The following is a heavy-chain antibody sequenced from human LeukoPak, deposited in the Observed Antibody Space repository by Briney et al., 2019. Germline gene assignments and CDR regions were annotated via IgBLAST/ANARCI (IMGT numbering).Heavy chain of an antibody. CDR1: GGSFSGYY. J-gene: IGHJ3*02. Sequence: PSETLSLTCAVYGGSFSGYYWSWIRQPPGKGLEWIGEINHSGSTNYNPSLKSRVTISVDTSKNQFSLKLRSVTAADTAVYYCARWEESDAFDIWGQGTMVTVSS. D-gene: IGHD1-26*01. V-gene: IGHV4-34*01. CDR3: ARWEESDAFDI. CDR2: INHSGST.